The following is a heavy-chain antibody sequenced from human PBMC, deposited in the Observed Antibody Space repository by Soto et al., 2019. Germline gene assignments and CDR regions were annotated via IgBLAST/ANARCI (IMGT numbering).Heavy chain of an antibody. Sequence: QLQLQESGPGLLKPSETLSLTCTVSGGSIRSENYYWNWIRQPPVNGLEWIGSIYHSGSTYYNSSLSSRVTISLDTSNNRFSLKLSSVTAAETAVYYCYSYCLWGQGTLVTVSS. V-gene: IGHV4-39*01. CDR2: IYHSGST. CDR1: GGSIRSENYY. J-gene: IGHJ4*02. CDR3: YSYCL. D-gene: IGHD3-10*01.